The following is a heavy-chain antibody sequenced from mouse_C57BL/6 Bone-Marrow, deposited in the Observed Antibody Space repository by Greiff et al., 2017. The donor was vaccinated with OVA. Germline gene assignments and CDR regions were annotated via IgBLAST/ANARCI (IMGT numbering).Heavy chain of an antibody. Sequence: QVQLQQPGAELVKPGASVKLSCKASGYTFTSYWMQWVKQRPGQGLEWIGEIDPSDSYTNYNQKFKGKATLTVDTSSSTAYMQLSSLTSEDSAGYYCASLNWYFDVWGTGTTVTVSS. V-gene: IGHV1-50*01. CDR3: ASLNWYFDV. CDR2: IDPSDSYT. CDR1: GYTFTSYW. J-gene: IGHJ1*03.